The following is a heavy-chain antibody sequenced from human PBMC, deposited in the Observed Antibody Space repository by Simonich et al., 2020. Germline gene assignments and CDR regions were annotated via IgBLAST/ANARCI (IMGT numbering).Heavy chain of an antibody. CDR2: NNHSGST. CDR3: ARHLQLGPFDY. J-gene: IGHJ4*02. V-gene: IGHV4-34*01. Sequence: QVQLQQWGAGLLKPSETLSLTCAVLGGSFSGYYWSWIRQSPGKGLEWIGENNHSGSTNYNQSLKSRVTISVDTSKNQFSLKLSSVTAADTAVYYCARHLQLGPFDYWGQGTLVTVSS. D-gene: IGHD1-1*01. CDR1: GGSFSGYY.